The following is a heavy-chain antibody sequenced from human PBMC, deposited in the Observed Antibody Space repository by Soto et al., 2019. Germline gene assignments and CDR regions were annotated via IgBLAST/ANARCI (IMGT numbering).Heavy chain of an antibody. Sequence: SETLSLTCTVSGGSISSHYWSWIRQPPGKGLEWIGYIYYSGSTNYNPSLKSRVTISVDTSKNQFSLKLSSVTAADTAVYYCARHNAGPFDYWGQGTLVTVSS. CDR3: ARHNAGPFDY. CDR2: IYYSGST. V-gene: IGHV4-59*08. J-gene: IGHJ4*02. CDR1: GGSISSHY. D-gene: IGHD2-8*01.